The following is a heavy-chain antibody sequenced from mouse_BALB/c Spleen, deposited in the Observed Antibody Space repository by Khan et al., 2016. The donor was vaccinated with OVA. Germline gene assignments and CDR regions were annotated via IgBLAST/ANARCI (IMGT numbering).Heavy chain of an antibody. CDR1: GYSITSDYA. V-gene: IGHV3-2*02. CDR2: ISYSGRT. J-gene: IGHJ3*01. CDR3: AMGRTY. Sequence: VQLQESGPGLVKPSQSLSLTCTVTGYSITSDYAWNWIRQFPGNKLEWMGYISYSGRTSYNPSLKSRISVTRETSKNQFFLQLNSVTTEDTATYYCAMGRTYWGQGTLVTVSA. D-gene: IGHD4-1*01.